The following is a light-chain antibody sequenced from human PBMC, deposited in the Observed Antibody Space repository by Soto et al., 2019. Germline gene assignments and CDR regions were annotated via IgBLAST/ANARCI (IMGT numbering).Light chain of an antibody. J-gene: IGLJ3*02. Sequence: QPVLTQPPSVSGAPGQRVTISCTGSSSNIGPGYDVHWYQQLPGTAPKLIIYANTNRPSGVPDRISGSKSGTSASLVITGLQAEDEADYYCQSFDSSLSGSGGVFGGGTKLTVL. CDR2: ANT. CDR3: QSFDSSLSGSGGV. V-gene: IGLV1-40*01. CDR1: SSNIGPGYD.